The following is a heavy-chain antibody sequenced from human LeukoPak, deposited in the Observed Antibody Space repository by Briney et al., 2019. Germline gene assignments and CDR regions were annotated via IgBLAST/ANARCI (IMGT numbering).Heavy chain of an antibody. Sequence: SETLSLTCTVSGGSISSYYWSWIRQPPGKGLEWIGYIYYSGSTNYNPSLKSRVTISVDTSKNQFSLKLSSVTAADTAVYYCAGEYYDSSGYFDYWGQGTLVTVSS. CDR1: GGSISSYY. CDR3: AGEYYDSSGYFDY. D-gene: IGHD3-22*01. J-gene: IGHJ4*02. V-gene: IGHV4-59*01. CDR2: IYYSGST.